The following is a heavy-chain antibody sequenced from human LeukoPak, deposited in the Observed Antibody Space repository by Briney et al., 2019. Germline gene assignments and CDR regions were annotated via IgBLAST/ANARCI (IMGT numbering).Heavy chain of an antibody. CDR3: AKEVDCPSDCLFFHS. CDR1: GLIFDDYT. V-gene: IGHV3-43*01. Sequence: QPGGSLRLSCAASGLIFDDYTMHWVRQAPGKGLEWVSLISRNGAVTKYADSVRGRFTVSRDNSKNSLYLQMNSLTTEDTALYHCAKEVDCPSDCLFFHSWGQGTLVTVSS. J-gene: IGHJ4*02. CDR2: ISRNGAVT. D-gene: IGHD2-21*02.